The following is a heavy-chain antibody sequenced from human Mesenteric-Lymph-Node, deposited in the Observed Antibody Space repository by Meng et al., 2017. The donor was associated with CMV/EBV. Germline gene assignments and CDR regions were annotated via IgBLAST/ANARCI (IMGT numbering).Heavy chain of an antibody. V-gene: IGHV4-34*01. D-gene: IGHD3-16*01. CDR3: AKRTWGSSDWYFDS. Sequence: VYGGSFSRCYWKWIRQPPGKVLEWIGESSDSANTNHNPSLKSRVTISVDTSKSQFSLKVNSVTVADAAVYYCAKRTWGSSDWYFDSWGQGTLVTVSS. CDR2: SSDSANT. J-gene: IGHJ4*02. CDR1: GGSFSRCY.